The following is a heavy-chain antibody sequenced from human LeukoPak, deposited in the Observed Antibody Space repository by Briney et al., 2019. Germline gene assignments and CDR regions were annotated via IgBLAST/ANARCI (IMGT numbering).Heavy chain of an antibody. V-gene: IGHV3-23*01. CDR2: ISGIGGST. J-gene: IGHJ5*02. D-gene: IGHD6-19*01. CDR3: ATGSSGWLGPREEVHISP. Sequence: GGSLRLSCAASGFTFSSYAMSWVRQAPGKGLEWVSAISGIGGSTYYADSVKGRFTISRDNSKNTLYLQMNSLRAEDTAVYYCATGSSGWLGPREEVHISPWGQGTLVTVSS. CDR1: GFTFSSYA.